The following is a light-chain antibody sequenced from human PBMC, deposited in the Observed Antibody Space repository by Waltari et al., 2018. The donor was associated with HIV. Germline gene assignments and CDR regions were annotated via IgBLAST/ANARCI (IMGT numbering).Light chain of an antibody. CDR3: QSIDSGGTFV. CDR2: QDT. J-gene: IGLJ1*01. CDR1: TLAKPY. V-gene: IGLV3-25*03. Sequence: SYELTQAPSVSVSPGQTARITCSGDTLAKPYAYWYQQKPGQAPELVMYQDTERPSGSPERFSGSRSGTTVTLTISRVQAADEADYYCQSIDSGGTFVFGTGTKVTVL.